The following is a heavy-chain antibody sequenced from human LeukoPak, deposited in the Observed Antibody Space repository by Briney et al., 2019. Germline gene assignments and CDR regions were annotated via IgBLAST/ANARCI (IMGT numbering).Heavy chain of an antibody. CDR3: ARAPRLPTYCSSTRCYGRYGMDA. CDR2: IIHRGST. Sequence: SETLSLTCAVYGASFSGYYCSCIRQPPGKWLEWLREIIHRGSTNYNPSFKTRVTISVDTSKNQFSLKLSTVTAEDTAVYYSARAPRLPTYCSSTRCYGRYGMDAWGKGNTVTASS. J-gene: IGHJ6*04. V-gene: IGHV4-34*12. CDR1: GASFSGYY. D-gene: IGHD2-2*01.